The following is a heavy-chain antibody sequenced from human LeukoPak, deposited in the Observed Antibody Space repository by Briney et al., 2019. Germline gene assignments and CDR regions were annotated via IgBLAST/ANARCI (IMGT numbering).Heavy chain of an antibody. J-gene: IGHJ4*02. Sequence: GGSLRLSCAASGFTFRTYAISWVRQAPGKGLESVSNISGNNGNTYYADSVKDRFTISRDDSKNTLHLQMNSLRAADTAVYYCAKSGLYRFDYWGQGTVVTVSS. CDR1: GFTFRTYA. CDR2: ISGNNGNT. V-gene: IGHV3-23*01. D-gene: IGHD2-2*02. CDR3: AKSGLYRFDY.